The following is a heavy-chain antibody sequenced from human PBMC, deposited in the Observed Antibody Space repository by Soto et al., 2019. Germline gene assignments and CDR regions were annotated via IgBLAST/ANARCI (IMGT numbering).Heavy chain of an antibody. CDR2: ISAYNGNT. J-gene: IGHJ5*02. D-gene: IGHD2-2*01. Sequence: ASVKVSCKASGYTFTSYCMSWVRQAPGQGLEWMGWISAYNGNTNYAQKLQGRVTMTTDTSTSTAYMELRSLRSDDTAVYYCARVGSPHYCSSTSCYGWFDPWGQGTLVTVSS. CDR1: GYTFTSYC. V-gene: IGHV1-18*04. CDR3: ARVGSPHYCSSTSCYGWFDP.